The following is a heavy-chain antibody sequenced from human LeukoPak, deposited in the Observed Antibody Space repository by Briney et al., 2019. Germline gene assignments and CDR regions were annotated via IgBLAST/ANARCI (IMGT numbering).Heavy chain of an antibody. D-gene: IGHD1-7*01. V-gene: IGHV4-59*05. J-gene: IGHJ1*01. CDR1: GFTFNSYW. Sequence: GSLRLSCAASGFTFNSYWMSWVRQAPGKGLEWIGSIYYSGSTYYNPSLKSRVTISVDTSKNQFSLKLSSVAAADTAVYYCAELKMPGGWGQGTLVTVSS. CDR3: AELKMPGG. CDR2: IYYSGST.